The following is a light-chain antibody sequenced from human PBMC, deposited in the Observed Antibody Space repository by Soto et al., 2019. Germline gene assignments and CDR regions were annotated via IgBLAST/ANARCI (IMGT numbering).Light chain of an antibody. CDR3: SSSTSSSTVV. CDR1: SSDVGGYNY. J-gene: IGLJ2*01. V-gene: IGLV2-14*01. CDR2: DVS. Sequence: QSVLTQPASVSGSPGQSITISCTGTSSDVGGYNYVSWYQQHPGKAPKLMIYDVSNRPSGVSNRFSGSKSGNTASLTISGLQDEDEADYYCSSSTSSSTVVFGGGTKLTVL.